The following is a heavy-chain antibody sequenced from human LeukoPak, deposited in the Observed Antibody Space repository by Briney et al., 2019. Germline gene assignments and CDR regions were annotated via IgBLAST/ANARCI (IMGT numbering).Heavy chain of an antibody. CDR1: GVSVSSPTYY. J-gene: IGHJ6*03. D-gene: IGHD3/OR15-3a*01. CDR2: IYSTGSR. Sequence: IPSETLSLTCSVSGVSVSSPTYYWSWIRQHPGKGLEWIGRIYSTGSRYYNPSLESRVSVSFDTSKNQFSLKMSSMTAADTAVYYCARGLEYSYYLDVWGKGTTVTVSS. V-gene: IGHV4-31*03. CDR3: ARGLEYSYYLDV.